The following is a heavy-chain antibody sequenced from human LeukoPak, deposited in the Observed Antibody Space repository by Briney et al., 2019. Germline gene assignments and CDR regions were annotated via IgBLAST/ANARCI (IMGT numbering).Heavy chain of an antibody. D-gene: IGHD5-12*01. CDR2: IYYSGST. CDR1: GGSISSSSYY. V-gene: IGHV4-39*07. Sequence: SETLSLTCTVSGGSISSSSYYWGWIRQPPGKGLEWIGSIYYSGSTYYNPSLKSRVTISVDTSKNQFSLKLSSVTAADTAVYYCARYSGYPIDAFDIWGQGTMVTVSS. CDR3: ARYSGYPIDAFDI. J-gene: IGHJ3*02.